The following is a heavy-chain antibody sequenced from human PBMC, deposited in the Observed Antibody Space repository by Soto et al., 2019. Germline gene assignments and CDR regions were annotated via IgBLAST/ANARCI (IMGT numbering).Heavy chain of an antibody. CDR2: IYYSGST. CDR3: AREYRSALVPAAMRYDP. V-gene: IGHV4-30-4*01. J-gene: IGHJ5*02. D-gene: IGHD2-2*01. Sequence: QVQLQESGPGLVKPSQTLSLTCTVSGGSISSGDYYWSWIRQPPGKGLEWIGYIYYSGSTYYNPSLKSRVTISVDTSKNQFSLKLSSVTAADTAVYYCAREYRSALVPAAMRYDPWGQGTLVTVSS. CDR1: GGSISSGDYY.